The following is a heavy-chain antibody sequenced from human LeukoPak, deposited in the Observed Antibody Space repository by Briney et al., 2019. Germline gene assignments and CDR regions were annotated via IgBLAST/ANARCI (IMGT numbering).Heavy chain of an antibody. J-gene: IGHJ4*02. CDR3: ARDRGGCSSSEMGFDC. D-gene: IGHD6-6*01. V-gene: IGHV4-61*02. CDR1: GGSISSGNYY. Sequence: KTSETLSLTCTVSGGSISSGNYYWSWIRQPAGKGLEWIGRIYTSGRTNYNPSLKSRVTISVETSKNQFSLKLTSVIAADRAVYYCARDRGGCSSSEMGFDCWGQGTLVTVSS. CDR2: IYTSGRT.